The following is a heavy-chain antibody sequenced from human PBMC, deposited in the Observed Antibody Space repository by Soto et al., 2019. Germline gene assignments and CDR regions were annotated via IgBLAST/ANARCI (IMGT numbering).Heavy chain of an antibody. CDR2: ISAYNGNT. D-gene: IGHD2-2*01. V-gene: IGHV1-18*01. Sequence: ASVKVSCKASGYTFTSYGISWVRQAPGQGLEWMGWISAYNGNTNYAQKLQGRVTMTTDTSTSTAYMELRSLRSDDTAVYYCARAPYCSSTSCSRFDYWGQGTLVTVSS. J-gene: IGHJ4*02. CDR3: ARAPYCSSTSCSRFDY. CDR1: GYTFTSYG.